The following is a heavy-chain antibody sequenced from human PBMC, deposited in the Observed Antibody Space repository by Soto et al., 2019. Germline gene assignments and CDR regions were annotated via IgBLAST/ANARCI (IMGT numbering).Heavy chain of an antibody. CDR1: SDSITYYS. Sequence: QVQLQESGPGLVKPSETLSLTCTVSSDSITYYSWSWIRQSPGKGLEWIGYIHDSGWSNYNPSLKSRVKISLHTSKKRSSLKLDAVTAADAAVDDCARVGGTRGCYWGQGTLVTVSS. V-gene: IGHV4-59*01. CDR2: IHDSGWS. D-gene: IGHD3-16*01. J-gene: IGHJ4*02. CDR3: ARVGGTRGCY.